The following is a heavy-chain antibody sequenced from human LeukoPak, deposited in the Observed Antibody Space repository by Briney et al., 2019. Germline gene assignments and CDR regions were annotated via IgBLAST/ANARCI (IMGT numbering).Heavy chain of an antibody. CDR2: IYYSGST. CDR3: ARGEMVLGVLTPGASDYFDY. Sequence: PSETLSLTCTVSGGSISSGGYYWSWIRQHPGTGLEWIGYIYYSGSTYYNPSLKSRVTISVDTSKNQFSLKLSSVTAADTAVYYCARGEMVLGVLTPGASDYFDYWGQGTLVTVSS. D-gene: IGHD3-3*01. J-gene: IGHJ4*02. CDR1: GGSISSGGYY. V-gene: IGHV4-31*03.